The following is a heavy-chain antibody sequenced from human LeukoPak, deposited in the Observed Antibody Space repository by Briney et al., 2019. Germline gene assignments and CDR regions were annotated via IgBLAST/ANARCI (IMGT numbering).Heavy chain of an antibody. Sequence: ASVKVSCKASGHTFTDFYMHWVRQAPGQGLEWMGWTNPTSGGTNYAQKFQGRVTMTRDTSISTAYMELSRLRSDDTAVYYCARAHYYDRTPNDYWGQGTLVTVSS. CDR2: TNPTSGGT. V-gene: IGHV1-2*02. CDR1: GHTFTDFY. J-gene: IGHJ4*02. D-gene: IGHD3-22*01. CDR3: ARAHYYDRTPNDY.